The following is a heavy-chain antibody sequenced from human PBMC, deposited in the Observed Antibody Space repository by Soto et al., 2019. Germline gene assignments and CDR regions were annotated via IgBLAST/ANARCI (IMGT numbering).Heavy chain of an antibody. CDR3: AKARFLEWLLLFDY. V-gene: IGHV3-74*01. CDR2: INADGTNT. D-gene: IGHD3-3*01. J-gene: IGHJ4*02. CDR1: GFIFSDNW. Sequence: GGSLRLSCIASGFIFSDNWMHWVRQAPGKGLVWVSRINADGTNTAYADSVKGRFTISRDISNNTLYLQMKSLRAEDTAIYYCAKARFLEWLLLFDYWGQAIKVTVSS.